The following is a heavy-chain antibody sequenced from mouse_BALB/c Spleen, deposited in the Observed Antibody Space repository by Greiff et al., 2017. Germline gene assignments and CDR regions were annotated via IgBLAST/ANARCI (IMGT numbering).Heavy chain of an antibody. D-gene: IGHD2-4*01. J-gene: IGHJ3*01. V-gene: IGHV1S81*02. CDR3: TRKGDYYDYDWFAY. CDR1: GYTFTSYY. CDR2: INPSNGGT. Sequence: VKLQESGAELVKPGASVKLSCKASGYTFTSYYMYWVKQRPGQGLEWIGEINPSNGGTNFNEKFKSKATLTVDKSSSTAYMQLSSLTSEDSAVYYCTRKGDYYDYDWFAYWGQGTLVTVSA.